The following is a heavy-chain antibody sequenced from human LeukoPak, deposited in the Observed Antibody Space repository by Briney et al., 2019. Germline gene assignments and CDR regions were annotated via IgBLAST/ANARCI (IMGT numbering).Heavy chain of an antibody. CDR2: IYYSGST. D-gene: IGHD1-26*01. V-gene: IGHV4-59*01. Sequence: SETLSLTCTVSGGSISSYYWSWIRQPPGKGLEWIGYIYYSGSTNYYPSLKSRVTISVDTSKNQFSLKLSSVTAADTAVYYCARDRTERIFDLWGRGTLVTVSS. J-gene: IGHJ2*01. CDR1: GGSISSYY. CDR3: ARDRTERIFDL.